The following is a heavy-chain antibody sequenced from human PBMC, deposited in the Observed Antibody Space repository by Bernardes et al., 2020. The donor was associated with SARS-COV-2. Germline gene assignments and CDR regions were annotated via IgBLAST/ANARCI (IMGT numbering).Heavy chain of an antibody. CDR2: ISSRASTI. Sequence: VGSLSLSCAASGSTFSTLDMHWVRQAPGKGLEWVSYISSRASTIHYADSVKGRFTISRDNAKNSLYLQMNSLRADDTAVYYCARGGLTFGGVTVRWGQGTLVTVSS. CDR3: ARGGLTFGGVTVR. CDR1: GSTFSTLD. D-gene: IGHD3-16*02. J-gene: IGHJ4*02. V-gene: IGHV3-48*01.